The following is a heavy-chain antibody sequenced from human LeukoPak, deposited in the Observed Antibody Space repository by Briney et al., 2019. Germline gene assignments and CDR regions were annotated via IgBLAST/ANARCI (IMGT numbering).Heavy chain of an antibody. Sequence: SETLSLTCTVSGGSISSGDYYWSWIRQPPGKGLEWIGYIYYSGSTYYNPSLKSRVTISVDTSKNQFSLKLSSVTAADTAVYCCARENSGAPWDFDYWGQGTLVTVSS. CDR3: ARENSGAPWDFDY. D-gene: IGHD6-19*01. J-gene: IGHJ4*02. CDR1: GGSISSGDYY. V-gene: IGHV4-30-4*02. CDR2: IYYSGST.